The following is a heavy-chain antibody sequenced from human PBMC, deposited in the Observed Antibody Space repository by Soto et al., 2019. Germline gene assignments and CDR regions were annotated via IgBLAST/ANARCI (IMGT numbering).Heavy chain of an antibody. CDR2: IRSKANNYGT. V-gene: IGHV3-73*01. Sequence: EVQLVESGGGLVQPGGSLKLSCAASGFTFSGSAMHWVRQSSGKGLEWVGRIRSKANNYGTEYAASVTGGFTVSRDDSKNTTYLQMNSLKTEDTAIYYCTRHRIIWANLVTTAISNDGFDIWGQGTMVTVSS. CDR1: GFTFSGSA. D-gene: IGHD4-17*01. J-gene: IGHJ3*02. CDR3: TRHRIIWANLVTTAISNDGFDI.